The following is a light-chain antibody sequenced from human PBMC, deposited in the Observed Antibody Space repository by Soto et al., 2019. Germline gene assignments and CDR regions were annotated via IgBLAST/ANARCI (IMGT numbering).Light chain of an antibody. V-gene: IGKV3-15*01. CDR3: HQYNNLPPWT. J-gene: IGKJ1*01. Sequence: EIVMTQSPATLSVSPGERATLSCRASQSVSSNLAWYQQKPGQAPRLLIYGASTRATGIPARFSGSGSVTEFTLTISSLQSEDFAVYYCHQYNNLPPWTFGQGTKVEI. CDR2: GAS. CDR1: QSVSSN.